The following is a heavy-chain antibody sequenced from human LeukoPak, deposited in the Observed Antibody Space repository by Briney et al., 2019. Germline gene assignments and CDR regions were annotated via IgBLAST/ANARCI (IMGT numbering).Heavy chain of an antibody. CDR1: GDSISSYY. CDR3: ATDRGLAVGGNFDY. V-gene: IGHV4-4*07. Sequence: PSETLSLTCVVSGDSISSYYWSWIRQPAGKGLEWIGRIHTSGSTNYNPSLKSRVTMSVDTSKNQFSLRLSPVTAADTAVYYCATDRGLAVGGNFDYWGQGALVTVSS. J-gene: IGHJ4*02. CDR2: IHTSGST. D-gene: IGHD6-19*01.